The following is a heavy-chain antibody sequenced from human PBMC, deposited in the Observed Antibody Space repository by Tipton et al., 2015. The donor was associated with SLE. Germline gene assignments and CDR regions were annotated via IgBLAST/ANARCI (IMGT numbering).Heavy chain of an antibody. D-gene: IGHD4-11*01. V-gene: IGHV4-4*07. CDR3: AREFLNPVTTVHYYFDL. CDR2: IDTNENT. Sequence: TLSLTCPVSGGSISSYYWSWIRQPAGGGLEWIGRIDTNENTNYNPSLKSRVTMSVDTSKNHFSLKLISVTAADTAVYYCAREFLNPVTTVHYYFDLWGRGTLVTVSS. CDR1: GGSISSYY. J-gene: IGHJ2*01.